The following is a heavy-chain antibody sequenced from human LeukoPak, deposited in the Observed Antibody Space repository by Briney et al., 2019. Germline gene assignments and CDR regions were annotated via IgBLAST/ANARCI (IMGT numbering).Heavy chain of an antibody. J-gene: IGHJ4*02. CDR1: GFTFSSYE. CDR3: ARALWRTVVTAFGY. D-gene: IGHD4-23*01. V-gene: IGHV3-48*03. CDR2: ISSSGNTI. Sequence: GGSLRLSCAASGFTFSSYEMNWVRQAPGKGLEWVSYISSSGNTIYHADSVKGRFTISRDNAKNSLYLQMNSLRAEDTAVYYCARALWRTVVTAFGYWGQGTLVTVSS.